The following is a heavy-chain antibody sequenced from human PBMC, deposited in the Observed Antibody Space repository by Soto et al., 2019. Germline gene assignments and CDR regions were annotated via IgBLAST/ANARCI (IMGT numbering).Heavy chain of an antibody. V-gene: IGHV1-3*01. CDR1: GYTFTSYA. CDR3: VMATSPYYYYGMDV. D-gene: IGHD5-12*01. Sequence: ASVKVSCKAPGYTFTSYAMHWVRQAPGQRLEWMGWINAGNGNTKYSQKFQGRVTITRDTSASTAYMELSSLRSEDTAVYYCVMATSPYYYYGMDVWGQGTTVTVSS. CDR2: INAGNGNT. J-gene: IGHJ6*02.